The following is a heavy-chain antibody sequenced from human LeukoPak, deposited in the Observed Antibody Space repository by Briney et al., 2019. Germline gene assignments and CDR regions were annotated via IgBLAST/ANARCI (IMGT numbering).Heavy chain of an antibody. J-gene: IGHJ6*04. CDR3: IAHFPYFYGFDV. D-gene: IGHD3-3*02. V-gene: IGHV3-15*01. CDR2: IKSEGEGATT. Sequence: PSETLSLTCAVYGGSFSGYYWSWIRQPPGKGLEWLGHIKSEGEGATTDYAAPAKGRFAISRDDSKNMIYLQMSSLKIDDTAIYYCIAHFPYFYGFDVWGKGTTVTVSS. CDR1: GGSFSGYY.